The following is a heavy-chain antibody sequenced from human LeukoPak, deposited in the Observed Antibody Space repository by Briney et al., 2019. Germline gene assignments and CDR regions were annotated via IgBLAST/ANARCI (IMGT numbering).Heavy chain of an antibody. V-gene: IGHV4-61*02. J-gene: IGHJ5*02. CDR3: ASRETTVTTVWFDP. Sequence: PSETLSLTCTVSGDSISSGSYYWSWIRQPAGKGLEWIGRIYTSESTNYNPSLKSRVTISADTSKNQFSLKLSSVTAADTAVYYCASRETTVTTVWFDPWGQGTLVTVSS. D-gene: IGHD4-17*01. CDR1: GDSISSGSYY. CDR2: IYTSEST.